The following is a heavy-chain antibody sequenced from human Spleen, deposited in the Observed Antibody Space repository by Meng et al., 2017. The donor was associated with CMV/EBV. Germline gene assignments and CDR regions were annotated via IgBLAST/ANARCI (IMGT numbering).Heavy chain of an antibody. J-gene: IGHJ6*02. CDR3: ARDVASPYSYYGLDV. V-gene: IGHV1-69*08. Sequence: SEGTFSSYTVSWVRQAPGQGLEWMGRITPIFGEPNYAQKFQGRVTITADKSTGTAYMELSSLRSEDTAVYYCARDVASPYSYYGLDVWGQGTMVTVSS. CDR2: ITPIFGEP. D-gene: IGHD2-15*01. CDR1: EGTFSSYT.